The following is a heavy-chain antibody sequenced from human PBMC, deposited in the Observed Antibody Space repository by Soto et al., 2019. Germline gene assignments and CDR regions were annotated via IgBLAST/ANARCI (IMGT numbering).Heavy chain of an antibody. D-gene: IGHD2-15*01. CDR3: ARDWGYCSGGSCLTDAFDI. CDR1: GFTFSSYS. Sequence: GGSLRLSCAASGFTFSSYSMNWVRQAPGKGLEWVSSISSSSSYIYYADSVKGRFTISRDNAKNSLYLQMNSLRAEDTAVYYCARDWGYCSGGSCLTDAFDIWGQGTMVTVSS. CDR2: ISSSSSYI. V-gene: IGHV3-21*01. J-gene: IGHJ3*02.